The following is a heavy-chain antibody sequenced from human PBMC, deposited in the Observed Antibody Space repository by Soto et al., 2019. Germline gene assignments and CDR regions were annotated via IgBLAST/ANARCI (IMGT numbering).Heavy chain of an antibody. CDR1: GGSFSGYY. Sequence: QVQLQQWGAGLLKPSETLSLTCAVYGGSFSGYYWSWIRQPPGKGLEWIGEINHSGSTNYNPSLKSRVTISVDTSKNQFSLKLSSVTAADTAVYYCARGPSSGYEFGAFDIWGQGTMVTVSS. CDR3: ARGPSSGYEFGAFDI. D-gene: IGHD5-12*01. V-gene: IGHV4-34*01. CDR2: INHSGST. J-gene: IGHJ3*02.